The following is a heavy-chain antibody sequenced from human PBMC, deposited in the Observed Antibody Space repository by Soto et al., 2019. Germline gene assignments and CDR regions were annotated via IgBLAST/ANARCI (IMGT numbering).Heavy chain of an antibody. D-gene: IGHD3-9*01. Sequence: PGGSLRLSCTASGFTFRNFGMHWVRRAPGKGLEWVAVISYDGRNEYYEDSLKGRFTISRDNSMNTLYLEMHSLRPEDTAVYYCAKVLRYDFLTGYYMGVGAIDIWGQGTMVTVSS. CDR1: GFTFRNFG. V-gene: IGHV3-30*18. CDR2: ISYDGRNE. J-gene: IGHJ3*02. CDR3: AKVLRYDFLTGYYMGVGAIDI.